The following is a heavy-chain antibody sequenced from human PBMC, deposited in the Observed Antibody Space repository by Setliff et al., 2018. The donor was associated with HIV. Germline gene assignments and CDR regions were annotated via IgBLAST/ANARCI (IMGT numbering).Heavy chain of an antibody. CDR1: GYSINNGYY. D-gene: IGHD3-22*01. CDR3: ARQAWHYDRDGYFIDY. Sequence: KASETLSFTCSVSGYSINNGYYWGWIRQPPGKGLEWVATIYQTGNTYYSPSLKSRVTVSMDMSRNQFSVKLNSATAADTAVYYCARQAWHYDRDGYFIDYWGQGMLVTVSS. J-gene: IGHJ4*02. V-gene: IGHV4-38-2*02. CDR2: IYQTGNT.